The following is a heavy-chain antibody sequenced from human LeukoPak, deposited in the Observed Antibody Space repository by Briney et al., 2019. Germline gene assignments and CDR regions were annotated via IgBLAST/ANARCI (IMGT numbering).Heavy chain of an antibody. D-gene: IGHD3-22*01. CDR2: IYYSGST. CDR1: GGSISSYY. Sequence: MASETLSLTCTVSGGSISSYYWSWIRQPPGKGLEWIGYIYYSGSTNYNPSLKSRVTISVDTSKNQFSLKLSSVTAADTAVYYCAREAGSGYYHNWFDPWGQGTLVTVSS. V-gene: IGHV4-59*01. J-gene: IGHJ5*02. CDR3: AREAGSGYYHNWFDP.